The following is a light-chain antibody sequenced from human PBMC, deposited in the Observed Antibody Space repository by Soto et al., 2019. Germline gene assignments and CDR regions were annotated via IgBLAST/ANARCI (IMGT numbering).Light chain of an antibody. CDR3: SSYTSSNTYA. CDR1: SSDVGGYNY. CDR2: DVS. V-gene: IGLV2-14*01. Sequence: QSALTQPASVSGSPRQSITISCTGTSSDVGGYNYVSWYQQHPGKVPKLMIYDVSNRPSGVSNRFSGSKSGNTASLTISGLQAEDEADYYCSSYTSSNTYAFGTGTKVTVL. J-gene: IGLJ1*01.